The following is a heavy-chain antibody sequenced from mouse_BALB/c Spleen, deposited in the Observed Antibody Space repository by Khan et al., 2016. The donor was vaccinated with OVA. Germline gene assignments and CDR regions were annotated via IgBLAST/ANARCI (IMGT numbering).Heavy chain of an antibody. CDR1: GYTFSSYW. D-gene: IGHD1-1*01. Sequence: QVQLQQSGAELMKPGASVKISCKATGYTFSSYWIEWVKQRPGHGLEWIGEILPGSGRNNYNEKFKGKATFTADTSSNPAYMQLSNLTSDDSAVYYCARGNYYGSSSWFGYSGQGTLVTVSA. CDR2: ILPGSGRN. CDR3: ARGNYYGSSSWFGY. V-gene: IGHV1-9*01. J-gene: IGHJ3*01.